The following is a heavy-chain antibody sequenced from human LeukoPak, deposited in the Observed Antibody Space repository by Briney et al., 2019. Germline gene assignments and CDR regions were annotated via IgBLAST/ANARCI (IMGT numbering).Heavy chain of an antibody. D-gene: IGHD3-9*01. CDR1: GYTFTGYY. Sequence: GASVKVSCKASGYTFTGYYMHRVRQAPGQGLEWMGWISPNSGGTNYAQKFQGWVTMTRDTSISTAYMELSRLRSDDTAVYYCARGRNYDILTGYYDPWGQGTLVTVSS. CDR2: ISPNSGGT. V-gene: IGHV1-2*04. J-gene: IGHJ5*02. CDR3: ARGRNYDILTGYYDP.